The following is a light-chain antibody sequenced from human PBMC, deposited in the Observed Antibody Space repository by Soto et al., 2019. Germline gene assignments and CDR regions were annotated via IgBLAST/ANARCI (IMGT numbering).Light chain of an antibody. V-gene: IGLV2-8*01. Sequence: QSALTQPPSASGSPGQSVTISCTGNSNDVGHSSFISWYQQHPGKGPKLIIYEVSKRPSGVPDRFSGSKSGNTASLSVSGLQDEDEADYFCNAQAVNRKHVFGTGTKLTVL. J-gene: IGLJ1*01. CDR1: SNDVGHSSF. CDR2: EVS. CDR3: NAQAVNRKHV.